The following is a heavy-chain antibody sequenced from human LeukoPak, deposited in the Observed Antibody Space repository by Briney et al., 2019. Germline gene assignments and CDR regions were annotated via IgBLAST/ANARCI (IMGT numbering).Heavy chain of an antibody. Sequence: GGSLRLSCAASGFTFNNYAMSWVRQAPGKGLECVSIISGSGGRTYDADTVKGRFTISRDNSRNTVYLQMNSLRTEDTAVYHCAKICGSCQSGIFDYWGQGALVTVSS. V-gene: IGHV3-23*01. D-gene: IGHD2-15*01. CDR3: AKICGSCQSGIFDY. J-gene: IGHJ4*02. CDR1: GFTFNNYA. CDR2: ISGSGGRT.